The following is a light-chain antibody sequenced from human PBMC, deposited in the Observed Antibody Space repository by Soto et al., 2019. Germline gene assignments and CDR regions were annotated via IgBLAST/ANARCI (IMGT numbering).Light chain of an antibody. V-gene: IGLV2-11*01. CDR2: DVN. CDR1: SSDVGAYNF. J-gene: IGLJ1*01. Sequence: QSALTQPRSVSGSPGQSVTISCTGSSSDVGAYNFASWYQQHPGAAPKLLIHDVNKRPPGVPDRFSASKSGSTASLTISGLQAEDEADYYCCSYAGEYKYVFGSGTKVTVL. CDR3: CSYAGEYKYV.